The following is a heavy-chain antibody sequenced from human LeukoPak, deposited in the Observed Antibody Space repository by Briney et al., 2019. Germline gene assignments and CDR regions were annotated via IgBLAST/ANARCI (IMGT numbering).Heavy chain of an antibody. J-gene: IGHJ5*02. D-gene: IGHD1-7*01. CDR1: GFTFTNYG. V-gene: IGHV3-30*18. CDR3: AKDQRMVELPHRLGTLYH. CDR2: ISYDGSNK. Sequence: GGSLRLSCAASGFTFTNYGIHWVRQAPGKGLEWVAVISYDGSNKYYADSVKGRFTISRDNSKNTLYLQMNSLRAEDTAVYYWAKDQRMVELPHRLGTLYHWGQGTLVTVSS.